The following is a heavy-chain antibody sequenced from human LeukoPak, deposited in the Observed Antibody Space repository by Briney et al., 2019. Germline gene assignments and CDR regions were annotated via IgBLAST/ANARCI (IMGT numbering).Heavy chain of an antibody. CDR3: AREGYCSSTSCYGLNGYYGMDV. CDR2: SGTRSGTK. D-gene: IGHD2-2*01. V-gene: IGHV3-48*03. Sequence: GGSLRLSCAASGFTVSSLAMHWVRQAPGKGLEWVSSSGTRSGTKYYADSVKGRFTISRDNAKNSLYLQMNSLRAEDTAVYYCAREGYCSSTSCYGLNGYYGMDVWGQGTTVTVSS. CDR1: GFTVSSLA. J-gene: IGHJ6*02.